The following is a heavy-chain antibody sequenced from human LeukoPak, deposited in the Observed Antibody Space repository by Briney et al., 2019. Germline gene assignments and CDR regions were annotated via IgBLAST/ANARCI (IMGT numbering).Heavy chain of an antibody. CDR3: ARVRKSGNYYRGGVDS. CDR2: IYYSGST. D-gene: IGHD1-26*01. V-gene: IGHV4-31*03. J-gene: IGHJ4*02. Sequence: SETLSLTCTVSGGSISSGGYYWSWIRQHPGKGLEWIGYIYYSGSTYYNPSLKSRVTISVDTSKNQFSLKLSSVTAADTAPYSCARVRKSGNYYRGGVDSWGQGTLVTVSS. CDR1: GGSISSGGYY.